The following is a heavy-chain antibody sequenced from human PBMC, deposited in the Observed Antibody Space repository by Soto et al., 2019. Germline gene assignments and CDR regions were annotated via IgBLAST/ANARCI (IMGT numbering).Heavy chain of an antibody. D-gene: IGHD3-22*01. CDR2: ISAYDGQT. V-gene: IGHV1-18*01. CDR1: GDGFSNYG. CDR3: ARVWYYDSSGYYAFDY. Sequence: QVQLVQSGAEVKKPGASVRVSCKASGDGFSNYGFSWVRQAPGQGLEWLGWISAYDGQTNYTKKFQGRVTMTTDTSSSTAFMELRSLRSDDTAVYYFARVWYYDSSGYYAFDYWGLGTLVTVSA. J-gene: IGHJ4*02.